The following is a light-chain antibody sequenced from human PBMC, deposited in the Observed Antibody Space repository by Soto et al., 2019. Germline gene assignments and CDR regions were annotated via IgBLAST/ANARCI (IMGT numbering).Light chain of an antibody. CDR1: SGYSTNA. CDR2: INYDGTH. Sequence: QAVVTQSPSASASLGASVKLTCTLSSGYSTNAIARNQQQSEKGPRFLMKINYDGTHSKGDGFFDRFSGSSSGAERHLSISSLQSEDEADYYSQSLGTGIQVFGGGTKLTVL. CDR3: QSLGTGIQV. J-gene: IGLJ3*02. V-gene: IGLV4-69*01.